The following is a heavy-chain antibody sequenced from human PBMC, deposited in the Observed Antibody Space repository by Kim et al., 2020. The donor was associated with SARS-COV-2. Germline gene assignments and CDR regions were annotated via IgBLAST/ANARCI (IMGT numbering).Heavy chain of an antibody. D-gene: IGHD3-10*01. Sequence: GGSLRLSCAASGFMFSAYDMNWIRQAPGKGLEWVADISNSGDSVYYADSVKGRFTISRDNAKNSLYLQMNSLRADDTAVYYCARIDYGGDDWGLWTLVT. J-gene: IGHJ4*02. CDR3: ARIDYGGDD. V-gene: IGHV3-11*01. CDR1: GFMFSAYD. CDR2: ISNSGDSV.